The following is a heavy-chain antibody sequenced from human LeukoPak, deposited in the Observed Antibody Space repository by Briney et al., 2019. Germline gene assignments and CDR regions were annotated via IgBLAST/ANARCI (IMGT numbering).Heavy chain of an antibody. Sequence: GGSLRLSCVASGFSFDKYGIHWVRQAPGKGLEWVTFMQYDGSDKFYADSVKGRFTISRDNAKNSLYLQMNSLRAEDTAVYYCASSRYGMDVWGQGTTVTVSS. CDR1: GFSFDKYG. CDR2: MQYDGSDK. J-gene: IGHJ6*02. CDR3: ASSRYGMDV. V-gene: IGHV3-30*02.